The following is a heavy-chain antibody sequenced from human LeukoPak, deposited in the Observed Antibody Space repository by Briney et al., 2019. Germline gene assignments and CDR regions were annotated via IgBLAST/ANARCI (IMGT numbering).Heavy chain of an antibody. CDR3: ASYRKAYDLYPHGLDV. Sequence: PSETLSLTCSVSGASVSTTAYFWNWIRQPAGEGLEWIGRIYASGNTHYNPSLKSRVTMSLDTSKNQFSLTMNSVTAADSAVYFCASYRKAYDLYPHGLDVWGRGTVVTVSS. CDR1: GASVSTTAYF. CDR2: IYASGNT. D-gene: IGHD5-12*01. J-gene: IGHJ3*01. V-gene: IGHV4-61*02.